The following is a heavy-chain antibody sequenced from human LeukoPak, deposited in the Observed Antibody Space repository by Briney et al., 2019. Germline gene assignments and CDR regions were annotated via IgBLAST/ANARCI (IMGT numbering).Heavy chain of an antibody. CDR1: GFTFSSDG. CDR2: IWYDGSNK. V-gene: IGHV3-33*01. J-gene: IGHJ6*02. CDR3: AREGSSSWYVYYYYYYGMDV. Sequence: GGSLRLSCAASGFTFSSDGMHWVRQAPAKGLEWVAVIWYDGSNKNYADSVKGRFTISRDNSKNTLYLQMNGLRAEDTAVYYCAREGSSSWYVYYYYYYGMDVWGQGTTVTVSS. D-gene: IGHD6-13*01.